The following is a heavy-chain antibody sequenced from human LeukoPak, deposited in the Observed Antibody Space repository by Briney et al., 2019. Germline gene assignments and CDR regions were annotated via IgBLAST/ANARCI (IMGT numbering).Heavy chain of an antibody. CDR1: GYTFTGYY. Sequence: GASVKVSCKASGYTFTGYYMHWVRQAPGQGLEWMGWINPNSGGTNYAQKFQGRVTITADKSTSTAYMELSSLRSEDTAVYYCASSGYSSSSRYFDYWGQGTLVTVSS. V-gene: IGHV1-2*02. J-gene: IGHJ4*02. D-gene: IGHD6-6*01. CDR3: ASSGYSSSSRYFDY. CDR2: INPNSGGT.